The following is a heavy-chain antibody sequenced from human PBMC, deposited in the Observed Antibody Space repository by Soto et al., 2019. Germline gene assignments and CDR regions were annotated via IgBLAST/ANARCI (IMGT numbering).Heavy chain of an antibody. CDR2: RYSTGTT. V-gene: IGHV4-38-2*02. CDR3: VARATVVNSPRFEP. J-gene: IGHJ5*02. CDR1: GYSINSGYI. D-gene: IGHD1-1*01. Sequence: SETLSLTCTVSGYSINSGYIWGWVRLPPGQGLEWIGSRYSTGTTYYNPSLRRRVKMSLDTSKNQLSLVLRSVTAADTAVYYCVARATVVNSPRFEPWGQGNKVTVSA.